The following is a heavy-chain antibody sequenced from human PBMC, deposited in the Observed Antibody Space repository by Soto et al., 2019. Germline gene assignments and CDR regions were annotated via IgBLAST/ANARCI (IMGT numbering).Heavy chain of an antibody. CDR3: AKDRLDVDTAMVGTFDY. J-gene: IGHJ4*02. D-gene: IGHD5-18*01. V-gene: IGHV3-30*18. CDR2: ISYDGSNK. CDR1: GFTFSSYG. Sequence: GGSLRLSCAASGFTFSSYGMHWVRQAPGKGLEWVAVISYDGSNKYYADSVKGRFTISRDNSKNTLYLQMNSLRAEDTAVYYCAKDRLDVDTAMVGTFDYWGQGTLVTVSS.